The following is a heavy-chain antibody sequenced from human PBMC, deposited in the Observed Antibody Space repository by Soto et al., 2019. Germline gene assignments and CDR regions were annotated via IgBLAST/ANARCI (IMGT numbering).Heavy chain of an antibody. CDR3: ARSNWNYIRTLDY. Sequence: PSETLSLTCAVYGGSFSGYYWSWIRQPPGKGLEWIGEINHSGSTNYNPSLKSRVTMSVGTSDNQSSLKLNSVTAADTAVYYCARSNWNYIRTLDYWGQGTLVTVSS. CDR2: INHSGST. D-gene: IGHD1-7*01. CDR1: GGSFSGYY. V-gene: IGHV4-34*01. J-gene: IGHJ4*02.